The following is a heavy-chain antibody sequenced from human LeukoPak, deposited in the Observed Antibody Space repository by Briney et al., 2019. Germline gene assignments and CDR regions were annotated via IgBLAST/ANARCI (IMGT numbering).Heavy chain of an antibody. CDR1: GFTFSSYS. Sequence: PGGSLRLSCAASGFTFSSYSMNWVRQAPGKGLEWVSSISSSSSYIYYADSVKGRFTISRDNAKNSLYLQMNSLRAEDMALYYCAKETGTTWGYFDYWGQGTLVTVSS. CDR3: AKETGTTWGYFDY. V-gene: IGHV3-21*04. CDR2: ISSSSSYI. D-gene: IGHD1-1*01. J-gene: IGHJ4*02.